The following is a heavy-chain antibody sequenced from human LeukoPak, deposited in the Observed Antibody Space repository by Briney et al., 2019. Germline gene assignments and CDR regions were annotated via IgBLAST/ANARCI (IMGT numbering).Heavy chain of an antibody. CDR2: INPSGGGT. Sequence: ASVKVSCKASGYTFTIYYIHWVRQAPEQGLEWMGIINPSGGGTTYAQKFQGRVTMTRDTSISTAYMELRGLRSDDTAVYYCVRDGEGVAISVNYWFDPWGQGTLVTVSS. CDR1: GYTFTIYY. D-gene: IGHD3-10*01. J-gene: IGHJ5*02. CDR3: VRDGEGVAISVNYWFDP. V-gene: IGHV1-46*01.